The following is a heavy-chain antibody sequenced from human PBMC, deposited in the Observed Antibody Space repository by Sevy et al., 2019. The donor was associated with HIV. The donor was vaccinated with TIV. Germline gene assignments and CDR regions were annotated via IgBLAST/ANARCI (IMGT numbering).Heavy chain of an antibody. D-gene: IGHD1-26*01. CDR2: IRSKGNSFAT. Sequence: GGSLRLSCAASGFTFSDYYMSWIRQAPGKGLEWIGRIRSKGNSFATDYVPSVKGRFTISRDDSKKTAYLQMSSLKIDDTAVYYCAGQVGDTVMAIFDYWGQGTLVTVSS. V-gene: IGHV3-73*01. CDR3: AGQVGDTVMAIFDY. J-gene: IGHJ4*02. CDR1: GFTFSDYY.